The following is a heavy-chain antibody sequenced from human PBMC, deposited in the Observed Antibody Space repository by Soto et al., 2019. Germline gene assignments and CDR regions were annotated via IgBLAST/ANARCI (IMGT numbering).Heavy chain of an antibody. V-gene: IGHV3-66*01. D-gene: IGHD6-13*01. CDR2: IYSGGST. Sequence: GGSLRLSCAASGFPASSNYMSWVRQAPGKGLEWVSVIYSGGSTYYADSVKGRFTISRDNSKNTLYLQMNSLRAEDTAVYYCARDLRRSWSGFDPWGQGTLVTVSS. CDR1: GFPASSNY. CDR3: ARDLRRSWSGFDP. J-gene: IGHJ5*02.